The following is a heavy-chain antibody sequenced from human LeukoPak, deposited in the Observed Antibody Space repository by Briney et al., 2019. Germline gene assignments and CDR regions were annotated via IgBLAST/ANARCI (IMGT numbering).Heavy chain of an antibody. Sequence: ESGPTLVKPTQTLTLTCTFSGFSLSTSGVGVGWIRQPPGKALEWLALIYWDDDKRYSPSLKSRLTITKDTSKNQVVLTMTNMDPVDTATYYCAHYGILYYYGSGSPNWFDPWGQGTLVTVSS. V-gene: IGHV2-5*02. J-gene: IGHJ5*02. CDR1: GFSLSTSGVG. CDR2: IYWDDDK. D-gene: IGHD3-10*01. CDR3: AHYGILYYYGSGSPNWFDP.